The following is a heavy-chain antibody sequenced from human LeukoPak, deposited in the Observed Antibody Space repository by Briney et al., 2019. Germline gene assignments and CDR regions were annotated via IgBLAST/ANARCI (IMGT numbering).Heavy chain of an antibody. CDR1: GGSISSYY. CDR2: IYYSGST. J-gene: IGHJ4*02. V-gene: IGHV4-59*08. D-gene: IGHD6-13*01. Sequence: SETLSLTCTVSGGSISSYYWRWIRQPPGKGLEWIGYIYYSGSTNYNPSLKSRVTISVDTSKNQFSLKLSSVTAADTAVYYCARHLRGYSSSWPFDYWGQGTLVTVSS. CDR3: ARHLRGYSSSWPFDY.